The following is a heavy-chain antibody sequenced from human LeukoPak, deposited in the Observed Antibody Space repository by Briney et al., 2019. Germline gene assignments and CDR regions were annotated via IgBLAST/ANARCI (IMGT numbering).Heavy chain of an antibody. CDR3: AREYSSSSWSLFDY. J-gene: IGHJ4*02. Sequence: PGGSLRLSCAASGFTFSSYAMSWVRQAPGKGLEWVSATSGSGGSTYYADSVKGRFTISRDNSKNTLYLQMNSLRAEDTAVYYCAREYSSSSWSLFDYWGQGTLVTVSS. D-gene: IGHD6-6*01. CDR1: GFTFSSYA. CDR2: TSGSGGST. V-gene: IGHV3-23*01.